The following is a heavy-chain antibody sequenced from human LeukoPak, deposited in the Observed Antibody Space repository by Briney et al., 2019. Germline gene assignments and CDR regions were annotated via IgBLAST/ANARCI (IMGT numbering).Heavy chain of an antibody. CDR2: INPNSGNT. J-gene: IGHJ4*02. CDR3: AKAWSITIFGVVISYFDY. V-gene: IGHV1-8*03. Sequence: ASVKVSCKASGYTFTTYDINWVRQATGQGLQWMGWINPNSGNTGYAQKFQGRITITRNTSISTVYMELSSLRSEDTAVYYCAKAWSITIFGVVISYFDYWGQGTLVTVSS. D-gene: IGHD3-3*01. CDR1: GYTFTTYD.